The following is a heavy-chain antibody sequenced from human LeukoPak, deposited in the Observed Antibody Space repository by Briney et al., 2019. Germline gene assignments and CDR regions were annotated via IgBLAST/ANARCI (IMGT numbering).Heavy chain of an antibody. J-gene: IGHJ4*02. Sequence: ESGPTLVKPTQTLTLACTFSGFSLSTSGVGVGWFRQPPGKALEWLALIYWNDDKRYSPSLKSRLTITKDTSKNQVVLTMTNMDPVDTATYYCAHRQLDSSSWYFDYWGQGTLVTVSS. CDR2: IYWNDDK. CDR1: GFSLSTSGVG. D-gene: IGHD6-13*01. V-gene: IGHV2-5*01. CDR3: AHRQLDSSSWYFDY.